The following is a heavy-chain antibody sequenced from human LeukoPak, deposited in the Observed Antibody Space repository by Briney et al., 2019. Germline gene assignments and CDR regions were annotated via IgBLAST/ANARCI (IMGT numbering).Heavy chain of an antibody. CDR1: GFTFSDYY. V-gene: IGHV3-11*01. CDR3: ARAGRPRCSSSWRIYYFDY. CDR2: ISSSGSTI. Sequence: GGSLRLSCAASGFTFSDYYISWIRQAPGKGLEWVSYISSSGSTIYYADSVKGRFTISRDNAKNSLYLQMNSLRAEDTAVYYCARAGRPRCSSSWRIYYFDYWGQGTLVTVSS. J-gene: IGHJ4*02. D-gene: IGHD6-13*01.